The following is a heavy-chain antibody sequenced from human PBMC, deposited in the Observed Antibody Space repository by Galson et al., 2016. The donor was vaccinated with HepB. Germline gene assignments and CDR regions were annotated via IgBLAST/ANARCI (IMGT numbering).Heavy chain of an antibody. D-gene: IGHD1-14*01. CDR1: GYIFTNYF. Sequence: SVKVSCKASGYIFTNYFIHWVRQAPGQGLEWMGIINPSFDGTNYAQKFRGRVSMTSDTSTSTIYVEMRSLRSEDTAVYFCARRESVTGIPGRPSGSIDYWGQGTLVTVSS. J-gene: IGHJ4*02. CDR2: INPSFDGT. V-gene: IGHV1-46*01. CDR3: ARRESVTGIPGRPSGSIDY.